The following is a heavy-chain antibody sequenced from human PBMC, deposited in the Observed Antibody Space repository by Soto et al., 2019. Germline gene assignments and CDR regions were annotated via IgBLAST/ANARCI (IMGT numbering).Heavy chain of an antibody. J-gene: IGHJ6*03. D-gene: IGHD3-3*01. CDR3: SRQASDFWSGKPQYYMDV. CDR2: IRSKGNNYAT. Sequence: EVQLVESGGGLVQPGGSLKLSCAASGFTFSGSALHWVRQASGKGLXXXGRIRSKGNNYATAYGASLKGRFTISRDDSKNTAYLQMNSLNTEDTAVYYCSRQASDFWSGKPQYYMDVWGKGTTVTVSS. V-gene: IGHV3-73*01. CDR1: GFTFSGSA.